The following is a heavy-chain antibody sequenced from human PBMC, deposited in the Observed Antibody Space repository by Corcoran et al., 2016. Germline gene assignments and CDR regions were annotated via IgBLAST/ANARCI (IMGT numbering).Heavy chain of an antibody. J-gene: IGHJ5*02. CDR3: AREGAQLATDNWFDP. CDR2: INAGNGNT. CDR1: GYTFTSYA. V-gene: IGHV1-3*01. D-gene: IGHD6-13*01. Sequence: QVQLVQSGAEVKKPGASVKVSCKASGYTFTSYAMHWVRQAPGQRLEWMGWINAGNGNTKYSQKFQGRVTITRDTSASTAYMELSSLRSEDTAVYYCAREGAQLATDNWFDPWGQGTLVTVSS.